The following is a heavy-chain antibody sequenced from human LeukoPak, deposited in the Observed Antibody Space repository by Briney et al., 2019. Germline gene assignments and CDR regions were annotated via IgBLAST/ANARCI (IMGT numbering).Heavy chain of an antibody. CDR2: IIPIFGTA. CDR3: ARAAAGSLYYYYYYMDV. V-gene: IGHV1-69*05. J-gene: IGHJ6*03. Sequence: GASVTVSCKASGGTFSSYAISWVRQAPGQGLEWIGGIIPIFGTANYAQKFQGRVTITTDESTSTAYMELSSLRSEDTAVYYCARAAAGSLYYYYYYMDVWGKGTTVTVSS. CDR1: GGTFSSYA. D-gene: IGHD6-13*01.